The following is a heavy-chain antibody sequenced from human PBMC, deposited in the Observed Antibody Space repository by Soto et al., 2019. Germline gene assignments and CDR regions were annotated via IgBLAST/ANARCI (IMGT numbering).Heavy chain of an antibody. J-gene: IGHJ4*02. Sequence: QVQLVQSGAEVKKPGSSVKVSCKASGGSFSTYGINWVRLAPGQGLEWMGGIIPKFGTTNYAQKFRGRVTIPADESTNTAYRELNYLRSEATAVYFCARELDPYDGGNSLSLDYWGQGTLVTVSS. V-gene: IGHV1-69*13. CDR3: ARELDPYDGGNSLSLDY. CDR1: GGSFSTYG. CDR2: IIPKFGTT. D-gene: IGHD2-21*02.